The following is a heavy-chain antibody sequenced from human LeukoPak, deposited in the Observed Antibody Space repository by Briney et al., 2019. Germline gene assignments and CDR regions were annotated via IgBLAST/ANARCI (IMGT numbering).Heavy chain of an antibody. CDR3: ASNYGG. D-gene: IGHD4-11*01. Sequence: GGSLRLSCAASGFDFSNYWMYWVRQAPGKGLEWVANIRQDGSEKYYVDSVRGRFTISRDNAKNSLSLQMNSLRAEDTAVYYCASNYGGWGQGTLVTVSS. V-gene: IGHV3-7*03. CDR1: GFDFSNYW. CDR2: IRQDGSEK. J-gene: IGHJ4*02.